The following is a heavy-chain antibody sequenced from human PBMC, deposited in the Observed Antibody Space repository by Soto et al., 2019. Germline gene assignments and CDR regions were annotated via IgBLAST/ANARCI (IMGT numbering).Heavy chain of an antibody. CDR1: GFTFSSYG. CDR2: IWYDGSNK. Sequence: QVQLVESGGGVVQPGRSLRLSCAASGFTFSSYGMHWVRQAPGKGLEWVAVIWYDGSNKYYADSVKGRFTISRDNSKNTLYLQMNSLRAEDTVVYYCARSHLFYGRYYYYYMDVWGKGTTVTVSS. CDR3: ARSHLFYGRYYYYYMDV. D-gene: IGHD2-15*01. V-gene: IGHV3-33*01. J-gene: IGHJ6*03.